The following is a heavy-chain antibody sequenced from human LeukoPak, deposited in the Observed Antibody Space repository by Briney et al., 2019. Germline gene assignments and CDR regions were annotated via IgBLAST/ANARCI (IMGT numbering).Heavy chain of an antibody. Sequence: PGGSLRLSCEASGFPFDDFAMSWVRQDPGKGQEWVSVISGSGGSTYYADSVKGRFTLSRDNSKNTLYLQMNSLRAEDTAVYYCAKEIYGDSTGGRFQQWGQGTLVTVSS. CDR3: AKEIYGDSTGGRFQQ. D-gene: IGHD4-17*01. CDR2: ISGSGGST. J-gene: IGHJ1*01. V-gene: IGHV3-23*01. CDR1: GFPFDDFA.